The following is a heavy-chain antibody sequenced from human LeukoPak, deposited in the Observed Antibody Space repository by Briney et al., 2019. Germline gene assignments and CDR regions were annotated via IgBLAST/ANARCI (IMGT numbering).Heavy chain of an antibody. Sequence: GGSLRLSCAASGFSFSVYEMHWVRQAPGKGLEWISDISSSGTTTYYADSVKGRFTISRDNSKNTLYLQMNSLRAEDTAVYYCAKDWYDYWGQGTLVTVSS. J-gene: IGHJ4*02. CDR3: AKDWYDY. D-gene: IGHD6-13*01. CDR1: GFSFSVYE. CDR2: ISSSGTTT. V-gene: IGHV3-48*03.